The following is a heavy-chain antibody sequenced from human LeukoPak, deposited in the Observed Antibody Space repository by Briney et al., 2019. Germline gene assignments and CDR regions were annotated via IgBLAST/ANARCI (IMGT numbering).Heavy chain of an antibody. CDR3: ARDDVAARQNY. CDR2: ISAYNGNT. J-gene: IGHJ4*02. CDR1: GYTFTSYG. Sequence: ASVKVSCKASGYTFTSYGISWVRQAPGQGLEWMGWISAYNGNTNYAQKFQGRVTMTRDMSISTAYMELNSLRSDDTAVYYCARDDVAARQNYWGQGTLVTVSS. D-gene: IGHD6-6*01. V-gene: IGHV1-18*01.